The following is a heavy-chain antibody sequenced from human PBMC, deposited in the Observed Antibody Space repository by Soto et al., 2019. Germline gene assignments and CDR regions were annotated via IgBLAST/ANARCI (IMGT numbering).Heavy chain of an antibody. V-gene: IGHV3-23*01. CDR2: ISGSGGST. J-gene: IGHJ5*02. CDR1: GFTFSSYA. CDR3: AKRRQHLSRGAKSSWFDP. D-gene: IGHD3-10*01. Sequence: EVQLLESGGGLVQPGGSLRLSCAASGFTFSSYAMSWVRQAPGKGLEWVSAISGSGGSTYYADSVKGRFTISRDNSKKTLYLQMNSLRAEDTAVYYCAKRRQHLSRGAKSSWFDPVGQGTLVTVPS.